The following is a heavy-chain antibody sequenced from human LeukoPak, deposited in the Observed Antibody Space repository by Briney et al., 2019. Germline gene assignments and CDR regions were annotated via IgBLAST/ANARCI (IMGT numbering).Heavy chain of an antibody. Sequence: PGGSLRLSCAASGFIFSNYEMNWVRQAPGKGLEWVSYISIRVSTLYYADSVRGRFTVSRDNAKNSLYLQMNSPRAEDTAIYYCARGWELLDSWGQGTLVTVSS. J-gene: IGHJ4*02. V-gene: IGHV3-48*03. CDR3: ARGWELLDS. CDR1: GFIFSNYE. D-gene: IGHD1-26*01. CDR2: ISIRVSTL.